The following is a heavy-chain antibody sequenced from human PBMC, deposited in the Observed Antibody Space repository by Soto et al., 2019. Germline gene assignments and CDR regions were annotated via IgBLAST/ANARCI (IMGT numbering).Heavy chain of an antibody. CDR1: GFIFSSDW. J-gene: IGHJ4*02. D-gene: IGHD3-10*01. Sequence: AGGSLRLSCATSGFIFSSDWMHWVRPAPGKGLVWVSRINSDGSKIYYADSVKGRFTISRDNAKNSLYLQMNSLRDEDTAVYYCARHWISMVRGVCHFDYWGQGTLVTVSS. CDR2: INSDGSKI. V-gene: IGHV3-74*01. CDR3: ARHWISMVRGVCHFDY.